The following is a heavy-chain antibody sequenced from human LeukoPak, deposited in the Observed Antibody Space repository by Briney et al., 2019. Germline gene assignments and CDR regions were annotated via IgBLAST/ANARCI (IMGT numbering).Heavy chain of an antibody. CDR1: GGSISSSSYY. J-gene: IGHJ2*01. D-gene: IGHD3-3*01. V-gene: IGHV4-39*01. CDR2: IYYSGST. CDR3: ARQGALRFLEWFPRNWYFDL. Sequence: PSETLSLXCTVSGGSISSSSYYWGWIRQPPGKGLEWIGSIYYSGSTYYNPSLKSRVTISVDTSKNQFSLKLSSVTAADTAVYYCARQGALRFLEWFPRNWYFDLWGRGTLVTVSS.